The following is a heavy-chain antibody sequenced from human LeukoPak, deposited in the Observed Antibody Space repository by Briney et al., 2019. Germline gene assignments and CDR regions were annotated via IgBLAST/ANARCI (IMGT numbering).Heavy chain of an antibody. CDR3: AKVMVSGSYPFDY. V-gene: IGHV3-30*18. CDR1: GFTFSSYG. J-gene: IGHJ4*02. Sequence: GGSLRLSCAASGFTFSSYGMHWVRQAPGKGLEWVAVISYDGSNKYYTDSVKGRFTISRDNSKNTLYLQMNSLRAEDTAVYYCAKVMVSGSYPFDYWGQGTLVTVSS. CDR2: ISYDGSNK. D-gene: IGHD1-26*01.